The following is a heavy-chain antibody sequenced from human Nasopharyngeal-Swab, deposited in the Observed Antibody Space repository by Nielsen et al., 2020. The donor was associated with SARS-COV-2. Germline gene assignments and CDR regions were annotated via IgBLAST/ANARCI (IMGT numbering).Heavy chain of an antibody. D-gene: IGHD3-22*01. Sequence: GESLKISCAASGFTFSSYEMNWVRQAPGKGLEWVSYISSSGSTIYYADSVKGRFTISRDNAKNSLYLQMNSLRAEDTAGYYCARAGRYDSSGYPLYWGQGALVTVSS. CDR2: ISSSGSTI. J-gene: IGHJ4*02. V-gene: IGHV3-48*03. CDR1: GFTFSSYE. CDR3: ARAGRYDSSGYPLY.